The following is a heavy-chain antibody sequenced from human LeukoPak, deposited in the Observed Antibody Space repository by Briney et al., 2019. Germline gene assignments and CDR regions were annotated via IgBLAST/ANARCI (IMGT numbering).Heavy chain of an antibody. CDR3: AALGATNTGYFDY. Sequence: SVKVSCKASGGTFGSYAISWVRQAPGQGLEWMGGIIPIFGTANYAQKFQGRVTITADESTSTAYMELSSLRSDDTAVYYCAALGATNTGYFDYWGQGTLVTVSS. D-gene: IGHD1-26*01. CDR1: GGTFGSYA. V-gene: IGHV1-69*13. J-gene: IGHJ4*02. CDR2: IIPIFGTA.